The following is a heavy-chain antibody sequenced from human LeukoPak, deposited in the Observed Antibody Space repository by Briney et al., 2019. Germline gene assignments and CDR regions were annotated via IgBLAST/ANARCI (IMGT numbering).Heavy chain of an antibody. D-gene: IGHD2-2*01. CDR1: GGSFSGYY. J-gene: IGHJ5*02. CDR3: ARRLTQYDCFDP. CDR2: INHSGSA. V-gene: IGHV4-34*01. Sequence: SETLSLTCAVYGGSFSGYYWSWIRQPPGKGLEWIGEINHSGSANYNPSLKSRVTISVDTSKNQFSLKLSSVTAADTAVYYCARRLTQYDCFDPWGQGILVTVSS.